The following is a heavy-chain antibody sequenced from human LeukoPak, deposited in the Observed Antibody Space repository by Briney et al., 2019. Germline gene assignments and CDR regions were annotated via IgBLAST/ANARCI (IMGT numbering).Heavy chain of an antibody. CDR2: IYYSGST. V-gene: IGHV4-59*08. Sequence: PSETLSLTCTVSGGSISSYYWSWIRQPPGKGLEWIGYIYYSGSTNYNPSLKSRVTISVDTSKNQFSLKLSSVTAADTAVYYCARLPYDSSGYYSHWGQGTLVTVSS. D-gene: IGHD3-22*01. CDR1: GGSISSYY. CDR3: ARLPYDSSGYYSH. J-gene: IGHJ4*02.